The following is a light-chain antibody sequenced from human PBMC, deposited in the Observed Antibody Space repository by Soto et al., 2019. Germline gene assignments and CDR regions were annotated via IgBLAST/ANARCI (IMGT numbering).Light chain of an antibody. CDR2: EVS. CDR1: NSDVGSYNY. CDR3: SSYAGSNTRYL. Sequence: QSALTQPPSASGSPGQSVTISCTGANSDVGSYNYVSWYQQHPGKAPKVLIYEVSKRASGVPDRFSGSKSGNTASLTVSGLQADDEADYYCSSYAGSNTRYLFGSGTKLTVL. J-gene: IGLJ1*01. V-gene: IGLV2-8*01.